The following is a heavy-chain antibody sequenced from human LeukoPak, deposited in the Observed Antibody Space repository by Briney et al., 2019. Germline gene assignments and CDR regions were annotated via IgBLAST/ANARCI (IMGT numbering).Heavy chain of an antibody. Sequence: PSQTLSLTCTVSGGSIRSGDYYWSWIRQPPGKGLEWIGYIYYSGSTYYNPSLKGRVTISVATSENQLSLKLSSVTAADTAVYYCARVAVDFWSGYYTDNYYYYYYMDVWGKGTTVTVSS. D-gene: IGHD3-3*01. CDR2: IYYSGST. CDR3: ARVAVDFWSGYYTDNYYYYYYMDV. J-gene: IGHJ6*03. V-gene: IGHV4-30-4*08. CDR1: GGSIRSGDYY.